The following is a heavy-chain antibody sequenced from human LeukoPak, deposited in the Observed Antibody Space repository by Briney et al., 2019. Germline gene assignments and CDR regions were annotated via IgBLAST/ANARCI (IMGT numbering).Heavy chain of an antibody. CDR1: GGSVSRAAYY. Sequence: SETLSLTCTVSGGSVSRAAYYWTWIRQLPGRGLEWIGYISYSGNTYYNPSLKSRLAISLDTSKNQFSLKLSSATAADTAVYYCAREGYYGSGRRYFDYWGQGTLVTVSS. J-gene: IGHJ4*02. V-gene: IGHV4-31*03. CDR2: ISYSGNT. D-gene: IGHD3-10*01. CDR3: AREGYYGSGRRYFDY.